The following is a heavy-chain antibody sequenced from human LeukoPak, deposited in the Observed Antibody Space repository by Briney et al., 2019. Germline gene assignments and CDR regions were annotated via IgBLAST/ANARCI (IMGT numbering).Heavy chain of an antibody. J-gene: IGHJ3*02. CDR3: ARPVSGSYWGDAFDI. CDR1: GGSISSYY. D-gene: IGHD1-26*01. CDR2: IYYSGST. V-gene: IGHV4-59*08. Sequence: PSETLSLTCTGSGGSISSYYWSWIRQPPGKGLEWIGYIYYSGSTNYNPSLKSRVTISVDTSKNQFSLKLSSVTAADTAVYYCARPVSGSYWGDAFDIWGQGTMVTVSS.